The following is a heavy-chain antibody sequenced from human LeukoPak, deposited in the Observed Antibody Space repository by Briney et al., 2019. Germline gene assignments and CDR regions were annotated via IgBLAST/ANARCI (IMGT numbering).Heavy chain of an antibody. J-gene: IGHJ4*02. CDR2: IYPGDSDT. CDR3: ARLRTYGDYALNY. CDR1: GYSFNSFW. V-gene: IGHV5-51*01. D-gene: IGHD4-17*01. Sequence: GESLKISCRGSGYSFNSFWIGWVRQMPGKGLEWMGIIYPGDSDTRYSPSFQGQFAISADKSISTAYLQWSSLKASDSAMYYCARLRTYGDYALNYWGQGTLVTVSS.